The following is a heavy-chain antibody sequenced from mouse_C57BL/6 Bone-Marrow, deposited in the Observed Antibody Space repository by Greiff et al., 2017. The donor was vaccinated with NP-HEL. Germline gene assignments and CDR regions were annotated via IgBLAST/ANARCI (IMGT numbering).Heavy chain of an antibody. Sequence: EVKVVESGGGLVQPGGSLKLSCAASGFTFRDYGMAWVRQAPRKGPEWVAFIRNLAYSIYYADTVTGRFTIARENAKNTLYLEMSSLRSEDTAMYYWARGGHNWSYAMDYWGQGTSVTVSS. CDR1: GFTFRDYG. CDR3: ARGGHNWSYAMDY. D-gene: IGHD4-1*01. J-gene: IGHJ4*01. V-gene: IGHV5-15*01. CDR2: IRNLAYSI.